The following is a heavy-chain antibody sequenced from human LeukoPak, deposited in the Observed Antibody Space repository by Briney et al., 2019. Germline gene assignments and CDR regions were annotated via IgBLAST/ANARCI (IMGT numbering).Heavy chain of an antibody. J-gene: IGHJ6*01. CDR3: AKMKGHPLPKYYMDV. CDR1: GFTFDTYA. D-gene: IGHD1-26*01. V-gene: IGHV3-30*07. CDR2: ISHDGDNA. Sequence: GGSLRLSCAASGFTFDTYAVHWVRQAPGKGLEWVAFISHDGDNAFYADSVKGRFTISRDNSKNTLYLQMNSLRAEDTAVYYCAKMKGHPLPKYYMDVWGQGTTVTVSS.